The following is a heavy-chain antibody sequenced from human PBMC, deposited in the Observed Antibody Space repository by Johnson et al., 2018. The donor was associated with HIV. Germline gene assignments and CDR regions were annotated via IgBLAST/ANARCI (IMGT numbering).Heavy chain of an antibody. CDR2: ISYDGSNK. Sequence: QVQLVESGGGLVQPGGSLRLSCAASGFTFSSYAMHWVRQAPGKGLEWVAVISYDGSNKYYADSVTGRFTISRDNSKNTLYLQMGSLRAEDMAVYYCARALGYCSGGSCPLDAFDIWGQGTMVTVSS. J-gene: IGHJ3*02. CDR3: ARALGYCSGGSCPLDAFDI. CDR1: GFTFSSYA. D-gene: IGHD2-15*01. V-gene: IGHV3-30*14.